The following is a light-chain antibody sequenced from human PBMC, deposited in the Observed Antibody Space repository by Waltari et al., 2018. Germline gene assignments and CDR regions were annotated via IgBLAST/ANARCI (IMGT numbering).Light chain of an antibody. V-gene: IGKV1-12*01. CDR3: QQYNSAPYS. Sequence: DIQMTQSPSSLSASVGDRVTITCRASQGISSWLAWYQQKPGKAPNLLIYKASSLQGGVPSRFSGSGSGTDFTLIISSPQPEDFATYYCQQYNSAPYSFGQGTKVEIK. CDR2: KAS. J-gene: IGKJ2*03. CDR1: QGISSW.